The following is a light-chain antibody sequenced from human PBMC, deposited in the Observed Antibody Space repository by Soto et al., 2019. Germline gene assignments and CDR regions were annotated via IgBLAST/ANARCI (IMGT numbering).Light chain of an antibody. V-gene: IGKV3-15*01. CDR3: QQYNNWPRT. J-gene: IGKJ1*01. CDR1: ESVSSN. CDR2: GAS. Sequence: EIVLTQSPATLSVSPGDRATLSCRASESVSSNVAWYQQKPGQTPRLLIYGASTRATGVPPRFSGSRSGTEFTLTISSLQPGDFATYYCQQYNNWPRTFGQGTKVDIK.